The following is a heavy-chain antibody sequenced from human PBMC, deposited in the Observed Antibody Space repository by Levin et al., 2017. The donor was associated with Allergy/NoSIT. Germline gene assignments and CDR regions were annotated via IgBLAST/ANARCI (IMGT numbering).Heavy chain of an antibody. CDR3: ARDSLAIWWVFDY. CDR2: ISPSGRTI. V-gene: IGHV3-11*01. J-gene: IGHJ4*02. CDR1: GFTFSDHY. Sequence: PGGSLRLSCAASGFTFSDHYMSWIRQAPGKGLEWLSYISPSGRTIYSADSVKGRFTISRDNAKNSLYLQVNSLRAEDTAVYYCARDSLAIWWVFDYWGQGTRVSVSS. D-gene: IGHD4/OR15-4a*01.